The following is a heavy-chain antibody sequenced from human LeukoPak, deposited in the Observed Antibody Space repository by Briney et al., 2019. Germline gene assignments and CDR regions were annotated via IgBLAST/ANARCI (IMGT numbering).Heavy chain of an antibody. J-gene: IGHJ4*02. Sequence: SETLSLTCTVSGVSIGNYYWTWIRQPPGKGLEWIGYVYYTGSTYYNPSLKSRVTISVDTSKKQFSLKVTSVTAADTAVYYCARAGYSFGTGYYFDYWGQGTLVTVSS. CDR2: VYYTGST. CDR1: GVSIGNYY. V-gene: IGHV4-59*01. D-gene: IGHD3/OR15-3a*01. CDR3: ARAGYSFGTGYYFDY.